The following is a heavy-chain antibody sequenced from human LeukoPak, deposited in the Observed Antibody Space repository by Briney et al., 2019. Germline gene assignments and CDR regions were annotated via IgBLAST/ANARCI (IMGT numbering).Heavy chain of an antibody. CDR2: IYYSGST. J-gene: IGHJ2*01. CDR1: GGSITSGGYY. D-gene: IGHD3-22*01. V-gene: IGHV4-31*03. CDR3: ARHVYYDSSGYPYWYFDL. Sequence: SQTLSLTCTVSGGSITSGGYYWTRIRQHPGKGLEWIGYIYYSGSTSYNPSLKSRVTISVDTSKNQFSLKLSSVTAADTAVYYCARHVYYDSSGYPYWYFDLWGRGTLVTVSS.